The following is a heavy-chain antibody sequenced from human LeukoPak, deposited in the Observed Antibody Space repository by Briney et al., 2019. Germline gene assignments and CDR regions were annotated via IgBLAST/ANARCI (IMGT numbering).Heavy chain of an antibody. V-gene: IGHV4-34*01. D-gene: IGHD6-13*01. CDR1: GGSFSGYY. Sequence: SETLSLTCAVYGGSFSGYYWSWIRQPPGKGLEWIGEINHSGSTNYNPSLKSRVTISVDTSKNQFSLKLSSVTAADTAVYYCATASIGYSSSWYRRYYYMDDWGKGTTVTISS. J-gene: IGHJ6*03. CDR3: ATASIGYSSSWYRRYYYMDD. CDR2: INHSGST.